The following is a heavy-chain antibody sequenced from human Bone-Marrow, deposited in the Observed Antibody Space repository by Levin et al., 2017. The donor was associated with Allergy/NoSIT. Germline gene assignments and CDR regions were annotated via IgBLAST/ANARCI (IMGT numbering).Heavy chain of an antibody. Sequence: SETLSLTCTVSGGSISSYYWSWIRQPPGKGLEWIGYIYYSGSTNYNPSLKSRVTISVDTSKNQFSLKLSSVTAADTAVYYCARDIWEYSSGWFNWFDPWGQGTLVTVSS. CDR1: GGSISSYY. V-gene: IGHV4-59*01. CDR3: ARDIWEYSSGWFNWFDP. CDR2: IYYSGST. D-gene: IGHD6-19*01. J-gene: IGHJ5*02.